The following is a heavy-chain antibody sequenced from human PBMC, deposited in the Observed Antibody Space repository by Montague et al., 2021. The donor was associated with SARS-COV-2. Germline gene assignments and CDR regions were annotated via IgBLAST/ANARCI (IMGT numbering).Heavy chain of an antibody. CDR1: GGSFSSYY. D-gene: IGHD2-21*02. J-gene: IGHJ5*02. CDR3: ARLAYCGADCFSGWEIFFDP. V-gene: IGHV4-34*01. Sequence: SETLSLTCAVSGGSFSSYYWSCIRPPPGKGLEWIAEINHSGSSNXNPSLKSRVTMSVDTSKNQFSLKLNSVTVADTAVYYCARLAYCGADCFSGWEIFFDPGGQGTLVTVSS. CDR2: INHSGSS.